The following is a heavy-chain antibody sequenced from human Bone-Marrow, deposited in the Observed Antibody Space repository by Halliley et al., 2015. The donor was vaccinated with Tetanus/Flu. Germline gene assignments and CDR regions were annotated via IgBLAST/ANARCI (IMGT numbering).Heavy chain of an antibody. CDR2: ISGDGGST. D-gene: IGHD2-2*01. J-gene: IGHJ4*02. CDR3: AKDRVVVVPAAAVLDY. V-gene: IGHV3-43*02. Sequence: ISGDGGSTYHADSVKGRFTISRDNSKNSLYLQMNSLRTEDTALYYCAKDRVVVVPAAAVLDYWGQGTLVTVSS.